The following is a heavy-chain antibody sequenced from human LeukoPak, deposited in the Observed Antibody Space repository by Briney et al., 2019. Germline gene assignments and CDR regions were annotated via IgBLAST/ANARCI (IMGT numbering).Heavy chain of an antibody. V-gene: IGHV4-59*01. CDR3: ARGYSSSWYYFDY. CDR2: MYYTGSA. D-gene: IGHD6-13*01. J-gene: IGHJ4*02. Sequence: PSETLSLTCTVSGGSINDYFWSWIRQPPGKGLKWIGYMYYTGSANYNPSLDSRVTISLDTSKNQLSLKLTSVTAADTAVYYCARGYSSSWYYFDYWGQGTLVTVSS. CDR1: GGSINDYF.